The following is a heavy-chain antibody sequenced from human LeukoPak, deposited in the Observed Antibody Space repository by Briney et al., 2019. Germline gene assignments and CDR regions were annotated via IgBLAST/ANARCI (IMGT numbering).Heavy chain of an antibody. D-gene: IGHD1-26*01. J-gene: IGHJ4*02. V-gene: IGHV4-38-2*01. CDR2: IYHSGST. Sequence: SETLSLTCAVSGYPISSGYYWGWIRQPPGKGLEWIGSIYHSGSTYYNPSLKSRVTISVDTSKNQFSLKLSSVTAADTAVYYCARLSVGATRRDYWGQGTLVTVSS. CDR1: GYPISSGYY. CDR3: ARLSVGATRRDY.